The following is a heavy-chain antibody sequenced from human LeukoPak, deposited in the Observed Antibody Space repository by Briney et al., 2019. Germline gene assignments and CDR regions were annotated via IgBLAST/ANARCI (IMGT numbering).Heavy chain of an antibody. J-gene: IGHJ4*02. D-gene: IGHD2-2*01. CDR1: GGSISSTIYY. CDR2: IYYSGST. V-gene: IGHV4-39*02. Sequence: KASETLSLTCTVSGGSISSTIYYWGWIRQPPGKGLEWIGNIYYSGSTNYNPPLESRVTISVDTSKNHFSLQLTSVTAADTAVYYCARRKSTMPEYYFDYWGQGTLVTVSS. CDR3: ARRKSTMPEYYFDY.